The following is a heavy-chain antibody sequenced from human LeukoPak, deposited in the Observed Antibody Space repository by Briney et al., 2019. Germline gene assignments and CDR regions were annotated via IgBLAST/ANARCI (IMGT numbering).Heavy chain of an antibody. J-gene: IGHJ5*02. D-gene: IGHD5-18*01. CDR2: IYYSGST. V-gene: IGHV4-59*01. CDR1: GGSISSYY. Sequence: PSETLSLTCTVSGGSISSYYWSWLRQPPGKGLEWIGYIYYSGSTNYNPSLKSRVTISVDTSKNQFSLKLSSVTAADTAVYYCAYYGYSYGYNWFDPWGQGTLVTVSS. CDR3: AYYGYSYGYNWFDP.